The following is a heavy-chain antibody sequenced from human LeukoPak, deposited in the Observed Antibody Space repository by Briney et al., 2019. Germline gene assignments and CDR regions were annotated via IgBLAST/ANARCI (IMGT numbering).Heavy chain of an antibody. CDR3: ARGNYDFWSGYSDY. V-gene: IGHV4-59*01. CDR1: GGSISSYY. D-gene: IGHD3-3*01. CDR2: IYYSGST. J-gene: IGHJ4*02. Sequence: SETLSLTCTVSGGSISSYYWSWIRQPPGKGLEWIGYIYYSGSTNYNPSLKSRVTISVDTSENQFSLKLSSVTAADTAVYYCARGNYDFWSGYSDYWGQGTLVTVSS.